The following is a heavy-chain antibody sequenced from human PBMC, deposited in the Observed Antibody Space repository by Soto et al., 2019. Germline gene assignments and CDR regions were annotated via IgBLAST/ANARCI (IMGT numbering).Heavy chain of an antibody. CDR1: GYTLTELS. D-gene: IGHD3-10*01. V-gene: IGHV1-24*01. CDR2: FDPEDGKT. CDR3: ARGNYYGSGSYYPWFDP. Sequence: GASVKVSCKVSGYTLTELSMHWVRQAPGKGLEWMGGFDPEDGKTIYAQKFQGRVTITRDTSASTAYMELSSLRSEDTAVYYCARGNYYGSGSYYPWFDPWGQGTLVTVSS. J-gene: IGHJ5*02.